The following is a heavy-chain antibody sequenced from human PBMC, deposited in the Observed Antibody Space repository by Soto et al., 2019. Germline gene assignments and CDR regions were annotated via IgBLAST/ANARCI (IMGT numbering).Heavy chain of an antibody. CDR1: GGSSSSYY. CDR2: IYYSGST. Sequence: SETLSLTCTVSGGSSSSYYRSWIRQPPGKGLEWIGYIYYSGSTNYNPSLKSRVTISVDTSKNQFSLKLSSVTAADTAVYYCAREGIAAAGGFDYWGQGTLVTVSS. CDR3: AREGIAAAGGFDY. V-gene: IGHV4-59*01. J-gene: IGHJ4*02. D-gene: IGHD6-13*01.